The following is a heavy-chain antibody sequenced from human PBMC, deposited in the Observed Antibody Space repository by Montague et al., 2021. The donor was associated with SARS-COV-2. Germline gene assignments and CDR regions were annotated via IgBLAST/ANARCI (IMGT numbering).Heavy chain of an antibody. CDR3: ASRGAGWFGSNPERFDY. CDR2: INHSGST. Sequence: ETLSLTCAVAGGSISSSNWGSWVRQPPGKGLEWIGEINHSGSTXYNPSRKSRVTIAVDKSKNQFSLKLSSVTSADTAVYYCASRGAGWFGSNPERFDYWGQGTLVTVSS. CDR1: GGSISSSNW. V-gene: IGHV4-4*02. D-gene: IGHD3-10*01. J-gene: IGHJ4*02.